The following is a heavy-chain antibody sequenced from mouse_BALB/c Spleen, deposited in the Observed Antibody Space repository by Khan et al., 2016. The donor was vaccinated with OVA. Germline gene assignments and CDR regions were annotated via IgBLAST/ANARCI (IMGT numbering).Heavy chain of an antibody. V-gene: IGHV5-6-3*01. CDR2: INSNGGTS. J-gene: IGHJ1*01. Sequence: EVELVESGGGLVQPGGSLTLSCAASGFTFSSYGMSWVRQTPDKRLELVATINSNGGTSYYPDSVKGRFTISRDTAKNTLHLQLSSLTSEDTAMYDCARVCYRYDEGYGYFDVWGAGTTVTVSS. D-gene: IGHD2-14*01. CDR3: ARVCYRYDEGYGYFDV. CDR1: GFTFSSYG.